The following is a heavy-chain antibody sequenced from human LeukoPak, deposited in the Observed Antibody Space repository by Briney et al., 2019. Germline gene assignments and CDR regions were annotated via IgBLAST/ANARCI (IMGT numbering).Heavy chain of an antibody. Sequence: GGSLRLSCAASGFTFSSYSMNWVRQAPGKGLEWVSYISSSSSTLYYADSVKGRFTISRDNAKNSLYLQMNSLRAEDTAVYYCARDRVQVSSGYRTGMDVWGQGTTVTVSS. CDR1: GFTFSSYS. J-gene: IGHJ6*02. CDR2: ISSSSSTL. V-gene: IGHV3-48*04. CDR3: ARDRVQVSSGYRTGMDV. D-gene: IGHD3-22*01.